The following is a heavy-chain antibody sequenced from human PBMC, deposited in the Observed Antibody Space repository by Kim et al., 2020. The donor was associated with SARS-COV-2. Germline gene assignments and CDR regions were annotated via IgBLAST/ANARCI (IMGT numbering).Heavy chain of an antibody. Sequence: SETLSLTCTVSGGSISSSSYYWGWIRQPPGKGLEWIGSIYYSGSTYYNPSLKSRVTISVDTSKNQFSLKLSSVTAADTAVYYCAISPITMGGYFQHWGQGTLVTVSS. J-gene: IGHJ1*01. CDR2: IYYSGST. V-gene: IGHV4-39*01. CDR1: GGSISSSSYY. CDR3: AISPITMGGYFQH. D-gene: IGHD3-10*01.